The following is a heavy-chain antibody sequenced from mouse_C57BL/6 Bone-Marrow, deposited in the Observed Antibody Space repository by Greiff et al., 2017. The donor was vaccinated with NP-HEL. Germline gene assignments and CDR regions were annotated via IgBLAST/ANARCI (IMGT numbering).Heavy chain of an antibody. CDR1: GFNIKDDY. CDR2: IDPENGDT. D-gene: IGHD1-1*01. Sequence: EVQLQESGAELVRPGASVKLSCTASGFNIKDDYMHWVKQRPEQGLEWIGWIDPENGDTEYASKFQGKATITADTSSSTAYLQLSSLTSEDTAVYYCTTGTVVANYAMDYWGQGTSVTVSS. CDR3: TTGTVVANYAMDY. V-gene: IGHV14-4*01. J-gene: IGHJ4*01.